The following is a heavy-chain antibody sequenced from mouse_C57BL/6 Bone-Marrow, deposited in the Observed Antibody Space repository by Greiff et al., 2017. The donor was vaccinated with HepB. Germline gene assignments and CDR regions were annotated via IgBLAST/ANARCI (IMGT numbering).Heavy chain of an antibody. CDR2: INPGSGGT. Sequence: VQLQQSGAELVRPGTSVKVSCKASGYAFTNYLIEWVKQRPGQGLEWIGVINPGSGGTNYNEKFKGKATLTADKSSSTAYMQLSSLTSEDSAVYFCARNGSSYEWYFDVWGTGTTVTVSS. D-gene: IGHD1-1*01. CDR3: ARNGSSYEWYFDV. V-gene: IGHV1-54*01. J-gene: IGHJ1*03. CDR1: GYAFTNYL.